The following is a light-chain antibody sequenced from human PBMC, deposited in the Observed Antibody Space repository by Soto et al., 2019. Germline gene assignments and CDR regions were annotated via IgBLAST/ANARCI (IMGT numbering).Light chain of an antibody. J-gene: IGKJ2*01. V-gene: IGKV3-15*01. CDR1: QSVRSN. Sequence: EIVTTQSPATLTVSPGEKATLSCRASQSVRSNLAWYQQKPGQSPRLLIYAASTRAIGIPARFSGSGSGTEFTLTISSLQSEDFAVYYCQQYNNWPLYTFGQGTKVDIK. CDR3: QQYNNWPLYT. CDR2: AAS.